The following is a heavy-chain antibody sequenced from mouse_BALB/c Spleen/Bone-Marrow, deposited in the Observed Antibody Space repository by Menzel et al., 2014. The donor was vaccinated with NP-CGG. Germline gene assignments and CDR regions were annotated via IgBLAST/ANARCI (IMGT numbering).Heavy chain of an antibody. D-gene: IGHD4-1*01. J-gene: IGHJ1*01. CDR3: ARWGKRGRGHFDV. Sequence: AELAHPGASVYLSCTAPGLNIKDTHMHWVKQTPEQGLDWIGRIDPANGNTKYDPKFHAKATITEDPSSTTAYLQLSSLTSEDTAVDYCARWGKRGRGHFDVWGAGTPGTVAS. V-gene: IGHV14-3*02. CDR2: IDPANGNT. CDR1: GLNIKDTH.